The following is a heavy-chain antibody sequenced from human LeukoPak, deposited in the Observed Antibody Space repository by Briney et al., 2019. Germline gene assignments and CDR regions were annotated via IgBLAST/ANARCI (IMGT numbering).Heavy chain of an antibody. D-gene: IGHD6-19*01. CDR2: MNPVLDIG. CDR1: GGTFSNYV. CDR3: ARDQDSSGTDY. V-gene: IGHV1-69*04. Sequence: GASVKVSCNASGGTFSNYVINWVRQAPGQGLEWMGRMNPVLDIGNYAQKFQGRVTSTADKSTSTAYMELSSLTSEDTAVYYCARDQDSSGTDYWGQGTLVTVSS. J-gene: IGHJ4*02.